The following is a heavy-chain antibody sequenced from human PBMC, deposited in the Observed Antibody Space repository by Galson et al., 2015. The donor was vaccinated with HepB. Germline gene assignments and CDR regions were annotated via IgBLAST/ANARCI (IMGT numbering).Heavy chain of an antibody. J-gene: IGHJ3*02. Sequence: PALVKPTQTLTLTYTFSGFSLSSTGVGVGWIRQPPGKALEWLAVIYWDDDDRYSPSLKSRLKITKDTSKNQVVLTMTNMDPVDTATYYCAHVMITFGGVIGPDAFDIWGQGTMVTVSS. CDR1: GFSLSSTGVG. V-gene: IGHV2-5*02. D-gene: IGHD3-16*02. CDR2: IYWDDDD. CDR3: AHVMITFGGVIGPDAFDI.